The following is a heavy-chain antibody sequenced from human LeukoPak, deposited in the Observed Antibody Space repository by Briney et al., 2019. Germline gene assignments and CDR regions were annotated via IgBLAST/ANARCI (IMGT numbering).Heavy chain of an antibody. Sequence: GGSLRLSCAATGFRFSDYYMSWIRQAPGKGLEWVAYISSTGNSIFYADSVKGRFTISRDHAKNSLSLQLNSLRAEDTAVYYCAKGGIRYGFWFDHWGQGTLVTGSS. CDR3: AKGGIRYGFWFDH. J-gene: IGHJ5*02. CDR1: GFRFSDYY. D-gene: IGHD3-10*01. V-gene: IGHV3-11*01. CDR2: ISSTGNSI.